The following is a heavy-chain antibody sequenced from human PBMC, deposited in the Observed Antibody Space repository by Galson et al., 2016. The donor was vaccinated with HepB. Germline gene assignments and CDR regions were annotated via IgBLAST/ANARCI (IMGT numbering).Heavy chain of an antibody. V-gene: IGHV4-39*01. J-gene: IGHJ3*02. CDR2: LSYSGSP. Sequence: SETLSLTCTVSGGSVTASPYYHAWIRQPPGKGLEWIGTLSYSGSPYYNPSLTSHFIMSMAASRNQFPLQLTSVTAADTAVYCCARLFASGRKYDAFDIWGQGTVVTVSS. D-gene: IGHD3-10*01. CDR1: GGSVTASPYY. CDR3: ARLFASGRKYDAFDI.